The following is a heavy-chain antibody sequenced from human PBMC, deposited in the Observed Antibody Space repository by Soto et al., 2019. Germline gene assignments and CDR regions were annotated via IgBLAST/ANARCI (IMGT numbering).Heavy chain of an antibody. D-gene: IGHD3-10*01. CDR1: GGSFSSSSYY. V-gene: IGHV4-39*01. CDR2: IYYSGST. Sequence: QLQLQESGPGLVKPSETLSLTCTVSGGSFSSSSYYWGWIRQPPGKGLEWIGSIYYSGSTYYNPSLKSRVTMSVHPSKNQFALKLISVTAADTAVYYCARHWITMVRGVCHFDYWGQGTLVTVSS. CDR3: ARHWITMVRGVCHFDY. J-gene: IGHJ4*02.